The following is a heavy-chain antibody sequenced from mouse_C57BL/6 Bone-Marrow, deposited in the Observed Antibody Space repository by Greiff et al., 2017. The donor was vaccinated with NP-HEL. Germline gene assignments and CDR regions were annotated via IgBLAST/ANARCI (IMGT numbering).Heavy chain of an antibody. D-gene: IGHD2-5*01. J-gene: IGHJ2*01. CDR3: ARVYYSKGDYFDY. Sequence: EVQLVESGPGLVKPSQSLSLTCSVTGYSITSGYYWNWIRQFPGNKLEWMGYISYDGSNNYNPSLKNRISITRDTSKNQFFLKLNSVTTEDTATYYCARVYYSKGDYFDYWGQGTTLTVSS. CDR2: ISYDGSN. V-gene: IGHV3-6*01. CDR1: GYSITSGYY.